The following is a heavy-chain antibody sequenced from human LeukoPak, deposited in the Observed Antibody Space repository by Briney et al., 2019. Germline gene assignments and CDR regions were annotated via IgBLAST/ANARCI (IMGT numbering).Heavy chain of an antibody. CDR3: AREGYQLLNWFDP. D-gene: IGHD2-2*01. CDR2: IYYSGST. CDR1: GGSISSSSYY. Sequence: SETLSHTCTVSGGSISSSSYYWGWIRQPPGKGLEWIGSIYYSGSTYYNPSLKSRVTISVDTSKNQFSLKLSSVTAADTAVYYCAREGYQLLNWFDPWGRGTLVTVSS. V-gene: IGHV4-39*02. J-gene: IGHJ5*02.